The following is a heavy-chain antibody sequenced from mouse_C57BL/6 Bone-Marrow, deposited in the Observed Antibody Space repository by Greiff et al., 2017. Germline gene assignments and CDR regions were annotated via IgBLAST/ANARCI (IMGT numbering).Heavy chain of an antibody. CDR3: TRDLCYAMDY. CDR1: GFTFSSYA. V-gene: IGHV5-9-1*02. Sequence: EVKLQESGEGLVKPGGSLKLSCAASGFTFSSYAMSWVRQTPEKRLEWVAYISSGGDYIYYADTVKGRFTISRDNARNPLYLQMSSLKSEDTAMYYCTRDLCYAMDYWGQGTSVTVSS. CDR2: ISSGGDYI. J-gene: IGHJ4*01.